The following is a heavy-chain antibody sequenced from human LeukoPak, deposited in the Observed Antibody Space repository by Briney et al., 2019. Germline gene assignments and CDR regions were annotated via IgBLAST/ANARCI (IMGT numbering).Heavy chain of an antibody. CDR1: NGSIIRSSYY. V-gene: IGHV4-39*01. Sequence: SETLSLTCTVSNGSIIRSSYYWGWIRQPPGKGLEWIGSIYYSGSTYYNPSLKSRVTISVDTSKNQFSLKLSSVTAADTAVYYCARHVPYCSGGSCSSFPFDYWGQGTLVTVSS. D-gene: IGHD2-15*01. CDR2: IYYSGST. J-gene: IGHJ4*02. CDR3: ARHVPYCSGGSCSSFPFDY.